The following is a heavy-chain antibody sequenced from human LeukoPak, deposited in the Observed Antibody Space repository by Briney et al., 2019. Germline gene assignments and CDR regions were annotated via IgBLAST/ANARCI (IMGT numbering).Heavy chain of an antibody. V-gene: IGHV3-30*18. Sequence: GGSLRLSCAASGFTFSSYGMHRVRHAPGKGLEWVAVISYDGSNKYYADSVKGRFTISRDNSKNTLYLQMNSLRAEDTAVYYCAKVRGAVAGTSGFDYWGQGTLVTVSS. CDR2: ISYDGSNK. D-gene: IGHD6-19*01. CDR1: GFTFSSYG. J-gene: IGHJ4*02. CDR3: AKVRGAVAGTSGFDY.